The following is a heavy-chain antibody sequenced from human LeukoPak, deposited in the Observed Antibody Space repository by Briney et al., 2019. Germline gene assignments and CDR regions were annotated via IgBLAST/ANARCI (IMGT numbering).Heavy chain of an antibody. V-gene: IGHV4-59*08. CDR3: ARHDSSGYKY. Sequence: KPSETVSLTCTVSGGSISRYYWSWIRQPPGKGLELIGYIYYSGSTNYNPSLKSRVTISVDTSKNQFSLKVTSVTAADTAIYYCARHDSSGYKYWGQGTLVTVSS. D-gene: IGHD3-22*01. CDR1: GGSISRYY. J-gene: IGHJ4*02. CDR2: IYYSGST.